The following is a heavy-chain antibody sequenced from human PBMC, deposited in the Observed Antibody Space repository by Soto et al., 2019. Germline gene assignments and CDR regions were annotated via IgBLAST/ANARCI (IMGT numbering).Heavy chain of an antibody. Sequence: QVQLVESGGGLVKPGGSLRLSCAASGFTFSDYYMSWIRQAPGKGLEWVSYISSSGSTIYYADSVKGRFTISRDNAKNSVYLQMTSLRAEDTAVYYCSRDFRVLRFLEWLSNDAFDIWGQGTMFTFSS. CDR3: SRDFRVLRFLEWLSNDAFDI. CDR1: GFTFSDYY. D-gene: IGHD3-3*01. CDR2: ISSSGSTI. J-gene: IGHJ3*02. V-gene: IGHV3-11*01.